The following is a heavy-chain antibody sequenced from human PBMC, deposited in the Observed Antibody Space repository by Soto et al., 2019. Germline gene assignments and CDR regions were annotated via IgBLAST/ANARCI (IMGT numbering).Heavy chain of an antibody. V-gene: IGHV3-33*03. CDR2: IWYDGSNK. CDR3: AAATTWNFHFPY. Sequence: QAQLVESGGGVVQPGTSLRLSCAASGFTISTHGMHWVRQAPGKGLEWLANIWYDGSNKFYAESVNGRFSSSKDNSKNTLYLQMSSLRAEDTAVYYCAAATTWNFHFPYWGQGTQVTVSS. CDR1: GFTISTHG. D-gene: IGHD1-7*01. J-gene: IGHJ4*02.